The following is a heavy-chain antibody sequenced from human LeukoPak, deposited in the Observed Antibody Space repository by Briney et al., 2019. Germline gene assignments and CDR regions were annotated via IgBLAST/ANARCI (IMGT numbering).Heavy chain of an antibody. J-gene: IGHJ6*02. CDR2: LYTNVIT. D-gene: IGHD2-15*01. CDR1: LGSVTSGSYH. Sequence: PSETLCLSCTVSLGSVTSGSYHSSWIRHPAGKGLEWIGRLYTNVITPYNPPLKSGVTMSIDTSKNQFSLKLSSVTAADTAVYYCARDPVGHCSGGSCPPGYYYGMDVWGQGTTVTVSS. CDR3: ARDPVGHCSGGSCPPGYYYGMDV. V-gene: IGHV4-61*02.